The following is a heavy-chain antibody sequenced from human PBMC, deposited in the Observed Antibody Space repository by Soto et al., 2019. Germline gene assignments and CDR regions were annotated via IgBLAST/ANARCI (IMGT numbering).Heavy chain of an antibody. CDR3: ARERKFDFWRKGLDV. J-gene: IGHJ6*02. CDR2: MDPNSGST. D-gene: IGHD3-3*01. V-gene: IGHV1-8*01. Sequence: QAQLVQSGAEVRKPGASVKVSCKASGYTFTTYDINWVRQAPGQGLEWLGWMDPNSGSTGHAQKFQGRITMTRNISRNTAHMELSSLQSEDTAVYYCARERKFDFWRKGLDVWGQGTTVTVSS. CDR1: GYTFTTYD.